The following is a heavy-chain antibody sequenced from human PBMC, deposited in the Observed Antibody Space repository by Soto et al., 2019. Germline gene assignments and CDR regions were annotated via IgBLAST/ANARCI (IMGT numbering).Heavy chain of an antibody. D-gene: IGHD2-2*01. Sequence: PGESLKISCKGSGFTFTSYWIAWVRQMPGKGLEWMGIIYPGDSDSSYSPSFQGQVTISADKYINTAYLHWSSLKASDTAIYYCAKHEGYCSTTTCSNFDYSGKGTRATVS. CDR1: GFTFTSYW. V-gene: IGHV5-51*01. J-gene: IGHJ4*02. CDR3: AKHEGYCSTTTCSNFDY. CDR2: IYPGDSDS.